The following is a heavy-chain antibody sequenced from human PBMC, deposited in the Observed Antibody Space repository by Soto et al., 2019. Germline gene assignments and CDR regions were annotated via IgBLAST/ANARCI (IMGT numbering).Heavy chain of an antibody. CDR2: INPNSGGT. D-gene: IGHD4-4*01. Sequence: ASVKVSCKASGYTFTGYYMHWVRQAPGQGLEWMGWINPNSGGTNYAQKFQGWVTMTRDTSKNQVVLTMTNMDPVDTATYYCARIRHDYTDYYYYYGMDVWGQGTTVTVSS. CDR1: GYTFTGYY. CDR3: ARIRHDYTDYYYYYGMDV. V-gene: IGHV1-2*04. J-gene: IGHJ6*02.